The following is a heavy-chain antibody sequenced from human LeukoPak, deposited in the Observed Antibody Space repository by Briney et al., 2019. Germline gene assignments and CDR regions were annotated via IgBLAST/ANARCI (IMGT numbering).Heavy chain of an antibody. D-gene: IGHD1-1*01. CDR2: IYYSGST. CDR1: GGSISSGGYY. V-gene: IGHV4-39*01. CDR3: ARPLEPYFYDAFDI. J-gene: IGHJ3*02. Sequence: SETLSLTCTVSGGSISSGGYYWGWIRQPPGKGLEWIGSIYYSGSTYYNPSLKSRVTISVDTSKNQFSLKLSSVTAADTAVYYCARPLEPYFYDAFDIWGQGTMVTVSS.